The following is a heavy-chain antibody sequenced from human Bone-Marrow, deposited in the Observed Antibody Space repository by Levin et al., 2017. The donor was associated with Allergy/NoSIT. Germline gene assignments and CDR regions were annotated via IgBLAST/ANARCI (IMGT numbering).Heavy chain of an antibody. D-gene: IGHD6-6*01. V-gene: IGHV1-8*01. J-gene: IGHJ4*02. CDR2: MNTSNGNT. CDR1: GYTFTSYD. Sequence: ASVKVSCKASGYTFTSYDINWVRQATGQGLEWMGWMNTSNGNTGYAQKLQGRVTMTRNTHISTAYMELNSLRSEDTAVYYCSRGLGSSDDFWGQGTLVTVSS. CDR3: SRGLGSSDDF.